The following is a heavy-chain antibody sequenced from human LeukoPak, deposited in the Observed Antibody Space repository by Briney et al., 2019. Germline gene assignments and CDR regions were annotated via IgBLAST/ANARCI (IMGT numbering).Heavy chain of an antibody. CDR1: GGSISSYY. Sequence: SETLSLTCTVSGGSISSYYWSWIRQPPGKGLEWIGYIYYSGSTNYNPSLKSRVTISVDTSRNQFSLKLSSVTAADTAVYYCATSIPTTYYYDSSGYYFGYWGQGTLVTVSS. D-gene: IGHD3-22*01. CDR3: ATSIPTTYYYDSSGYYFGY. J-gene: IGHJ4*02. V-gene: IGHV4-59*01. CDR2: IYYSGST.